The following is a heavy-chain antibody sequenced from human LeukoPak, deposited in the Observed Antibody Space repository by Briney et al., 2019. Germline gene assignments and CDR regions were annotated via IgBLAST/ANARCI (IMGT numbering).Heavy chain of an antibody. D-gene: IGHD3-3*01. Sequence: GASVKVSCKAFGYTFTSNYMHWVRQAPGQGPEWMGVISPSGGSTTYAQKFQGRVTLTRDMSTSTDYMELRSLRSDDTAVYYCARDRYDHDAFDIWGQGTMVTVSS. V-gene: IGHV1-46*01. CDR2: ISPSGGST. J-gene: IGHJ3*02. CDR1: GYTFTSNY. CDR3: ARDRYDHDAFDI.